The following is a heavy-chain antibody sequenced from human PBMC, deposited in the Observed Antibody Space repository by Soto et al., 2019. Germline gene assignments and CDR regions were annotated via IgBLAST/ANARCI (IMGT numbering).Heavy chain of an antibody. CDR1: GGSISSGGYY. D-gene: IGHD6-6*01. V-gene: IGHV4-31*03. Sequence: SETLSLTCTVSGGSISSGGYYWSWIRQHPGKGLEWIGYIYYSGSTYYNPSLKSRVTISVDTSKNQFSLKLSSVTAADTAVYYCARGGNNRPKQLVQNNWFDPWGQGTLVTVSS. CDR2: IYYSGST. J-gene: IGHJ5*02. CDR3: ARGGNNRPKQLVQNNWFDP.